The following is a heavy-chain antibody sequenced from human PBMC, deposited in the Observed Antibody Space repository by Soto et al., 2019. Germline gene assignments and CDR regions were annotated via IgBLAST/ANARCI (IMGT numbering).Heavy chain of an antibody. D-gene: IGHD4-17*01. CDR3: ARQVRAWIDYGGPGDYFDY. V-gene: IGHV4-39*01. CDR2: IYYSGST. Sequence: SETLSLTCTVSGGSISSSSYYWGWIRQPPGKGLEWIGSIYYSGSTYYNPSLKSRVTISVDTSKNQFSLKLSSVTAADTAVYYCARQVRAWIDYGGPGDYFDYWGQGTLVTVSS. CDR1: GGSISSSSYY. J-gene: IGHJ4*02.